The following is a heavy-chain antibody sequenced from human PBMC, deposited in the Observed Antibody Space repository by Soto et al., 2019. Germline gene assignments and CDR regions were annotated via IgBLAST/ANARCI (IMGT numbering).Heavy chain of an antibody. CDR2: IRSKANSYAT. CDR3: TRIEYSSSWYFAFDI. D-gene: IGHD6-13*01. Sequence: PGGSLRLSCVASGFTFSGSAIHWVRQPSGKGLEWVGRIRSKANSYATAYAASVEGRFTISRDGSKNTAYLQMNSLKTEDTAVYYCTRIEYSSSWYFAFDIWGQGTMVTGSS. V-gene: IGHV3-73*01. J-gene: IGHJ3*02. CDR1: GFTFSGSA.